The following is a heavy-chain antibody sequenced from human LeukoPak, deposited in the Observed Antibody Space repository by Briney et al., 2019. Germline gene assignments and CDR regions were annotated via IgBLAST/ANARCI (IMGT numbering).Heavy chain of an antibody. CDR2: IVVGSGNT. CDR3: AAQSAEYSNYGVHYFDY. V-gene: IGHV1-58*01. J-gene: IGHJ4*02. D-gene: IGHD4-11*01. CDR1: GFTFTSSA. Sequence: ASVKVSCKASGFTFTSSAVQWVRQARGQRLEWIGWIVVGSGNTNYAQKFQERVTITRDMSTSTAYMELSSLRSEDTAVYYCAAQSAEYSNYGVHYFDYWGQGTLVTVSS.